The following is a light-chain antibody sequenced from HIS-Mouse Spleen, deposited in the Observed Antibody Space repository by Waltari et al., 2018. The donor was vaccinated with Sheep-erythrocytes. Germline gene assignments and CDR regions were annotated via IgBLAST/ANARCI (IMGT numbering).Light chain of an antibody. CDR2: EVS. V-gene: IGLV2-8*01. CDR3: SSYAGSNDWV. J-gene: IGLJ3*02. CDR1: SSDVGGYNY. Sequence: QSALTQPPSASGSPGQSVTISCTGTSSDVGGYNYVSWYQQHPGKAPKLMIYEVSKRPSGVPDRFSGSKSGNAASLTVSRCQAEDEADYYCSSYAGSNDWVFGGGTMLTVL.